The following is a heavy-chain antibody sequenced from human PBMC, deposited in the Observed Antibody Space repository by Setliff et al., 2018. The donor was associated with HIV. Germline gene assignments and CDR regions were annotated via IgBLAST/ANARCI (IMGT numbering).Heavy chain of an antibody. CDR3: AGSIVVVTAAPLT. CDR2: IYCSGST. D-gene: IGHD2-21*02. J-gene: IGHJ5*02. Sequence: PSETLSLTCTVSGDSITRGSYYWGWIRQPPGKGLEWIGNIYCSGSTYYNPSLKSRVTISVDTSKNQFSLKLSSVTAADTAVYYCAGSIVVVTAAPLTWGQGTPVTVSS. V-gene: IGHV4-39*01. CDR1: GDSITRGSYY.